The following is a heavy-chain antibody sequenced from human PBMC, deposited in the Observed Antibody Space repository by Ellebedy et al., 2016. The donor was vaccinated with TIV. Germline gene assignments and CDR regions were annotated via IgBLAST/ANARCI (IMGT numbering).Heavy chain of an antibody. CDR3: ARDRDSSSWYFGGYYYYGMDV. CDR2: IIPILGIA. V-gene: IGHV1-69*04. J-gene: IGHJ6*02. CDR1: GYTFTSYG. Sequence: AASVKVSCKASGYTFTSYGISWVRQAPGQGLEWMGRIIPILGIATYAQKFQGRVTITADKSTSTAYMELSSLRSEDTAVYYCARDRDSSSWYFGGYYYYGMDVWGQGTTVTVSS. D-gene: IGHD6-13*01.